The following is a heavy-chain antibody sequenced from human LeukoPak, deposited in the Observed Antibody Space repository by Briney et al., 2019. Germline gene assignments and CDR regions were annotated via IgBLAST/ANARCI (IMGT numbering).Heavy chain of an antibody. CDR1: GFTFSSYA. V-gene: IGHV3-23*01. J-gene: IGHJ4*02. D-gene: IGHD3-10*01. Sequence: AGGSLRHSCAASGFTFSSYAMSWVRQAPGKGLEWVSAISGSGGSTYYADSVKGRFTISRDNSKNTLYLQMNSLRAEDTAVYYCAKVMYYYGSGVLDYWVERTLVTVSS. CDR2: ISGSGGST. CDR3: AKVMYYYGSGVLDY.